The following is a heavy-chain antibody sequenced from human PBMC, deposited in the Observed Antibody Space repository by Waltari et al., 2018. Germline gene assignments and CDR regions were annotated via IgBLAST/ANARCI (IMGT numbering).Heavy chain of an antibody. CDR3: ARSTKYSSGWHYYYYGMDV. V-gene: IGHV3-33*01. CDR1: GFTFSSYG. Sequence: QVQLVESGGGVVQPGRSLRLSCAASGFTFSSYGMHWVRQAPGKGLEWVAVIWYDGSNKYYADSVKGRFTISRDNSKNTLYLQMNSLRAEDTVVYYCARSTKYSSGWHYYYYGMDVWGQGTTVTVSS. CDR2: IWYDGSNK. J-gene: IGHJ6*02. D-gene: IGHD6-19*01.